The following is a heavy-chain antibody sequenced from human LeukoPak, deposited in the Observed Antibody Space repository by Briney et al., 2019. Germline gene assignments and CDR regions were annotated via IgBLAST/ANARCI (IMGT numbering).Heavy chain of an antibody. CDR2: INPSGGNT. CDR3: ARDVVDIVVVPAAMQLGY. CDR1: GYTFPSYY. D-gene: IGHD2-2*01. V-gene: IGHV1-46*01. J-gene: IGHJ4*02. Sequence: GASVKVSCKASGYTFPSYYMHWVRQAPGQGLEWMGVINPSGGNTNSAQKFQGRVTITRDTSASTAYMELSSLRSEDTAVYYCARDVVDIVVVPAAMQLGYWGQGTLVTVSS.